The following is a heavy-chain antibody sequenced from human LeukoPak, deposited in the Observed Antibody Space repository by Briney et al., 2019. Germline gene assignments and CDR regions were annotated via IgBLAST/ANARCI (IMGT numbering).Heavy chain of an antibody. V-gene: IGHV5-51*01. CDR2: IYPGDSDT. D-gene: IGHD3-9*01. CDR3: ARANHYDILTGYDAFDI. Sequence: GESLKISCKGSGYSFTSYWIGWVRQMPGKGLEWMGIIYPGDSDTRYSPSFQGQVTISADKSISTAYLQWSSLKASDTAMYYCARANHYDILTGYDAFDIWGQGTMVTVSS. CDR1: GYSFTSYW. J-gene: IGHJ3*02.